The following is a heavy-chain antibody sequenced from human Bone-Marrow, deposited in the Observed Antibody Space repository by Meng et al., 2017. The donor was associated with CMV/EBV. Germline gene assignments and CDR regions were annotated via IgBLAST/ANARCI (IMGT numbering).Heavy chain of an antibody. Sequence: GESLKISCAASGFTFTNYAMNWVRQAPGKGLEWVSAITGSGATAYYADSVRGRFTVSRDNSENTLYLQMNSLRAEDTAVYYCAKAITVTIRAFDYWGQGALVTVSS. D-gene: IGHD4-17*01. CDR2: ITGSGATA. CDR1: GFTFTNYA. CDR3: AKAITVTIRAFDY. V-gene: IGHV3-23*01. J-gene: IGHJ4*02.